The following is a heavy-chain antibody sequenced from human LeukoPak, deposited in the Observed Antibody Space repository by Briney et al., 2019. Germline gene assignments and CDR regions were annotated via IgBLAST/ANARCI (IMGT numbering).Heavy chain of an antibody. CDR3: ARQLGYCTNGVCFVDL. J-gene: IGHJ5*02. CDR2: IYYSGDS. CDR1: GGSIDSSSSSYF. D-gene: IGHD2-8*01. V-gene: IGHV4-39*01. Sequence: SETLSLTCTVSGGSIDSSSSSYFWGWIRQPPGKGLEWLGSIYYSGDSYYNPSLRSRVTMSVDTSKKQLSLRLNSVNAADTAVYYCARQLGYCTNGVCFVDLWGQGTLVIVSS.